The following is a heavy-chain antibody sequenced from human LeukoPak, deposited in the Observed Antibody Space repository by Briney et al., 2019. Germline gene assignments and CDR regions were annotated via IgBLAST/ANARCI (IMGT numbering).Heavy chain of an antibody. V-gene: IGHV3-30*18. CDR3: AKAEGAWANYFDY. CDR2: ISYDGSNK. J-gene: IGHJ4*02. D-gene: IGHD1-26*01. Sequence: GGSLRLSCAASGFTFSSYGMHWVRQAPGKGLEWVAVISYDGSNKYYADSVKGRFTITRDNSKNTLYLQMNSLRAEDTAVYYCAKAEGAWANYFDYWGQGTLVTVSS. CDR1: GFTFSSYG.